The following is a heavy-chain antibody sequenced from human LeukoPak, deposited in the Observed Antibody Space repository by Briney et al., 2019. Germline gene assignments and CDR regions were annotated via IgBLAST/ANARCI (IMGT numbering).Heavy chain of an antibody. Sequence: SETLSLTCTVSGASISSTSYYWGWIRQPPGKGLEWIGNIYYGGSTYYNPSLKSRVTISVDTSKNQFSLKLSSVTAADTAVYYCARHSEWLPFYSWGQGTLVTVSS. CDR1: GASISSTSYY. CDR2: IYYGGST. CDR3: ARHSEWLPFYS. V-gene: IGHV4-39*01. J-gene: IGHJ5*01. D-gene: IGHD3-3*01.